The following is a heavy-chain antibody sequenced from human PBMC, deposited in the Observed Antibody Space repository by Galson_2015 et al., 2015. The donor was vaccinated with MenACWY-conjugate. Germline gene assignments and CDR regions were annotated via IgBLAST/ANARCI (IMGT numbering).Heavy chain of an antibody. J-gene: IGHJ4*02. V-gene: IGHV3-30*02. Sequence: SLRLSCAASGFTFSSYGMHWVRQAPGKGLEWVAFIRFDGGNSYHADSVKGRFTIARDNSKNTLYLQMNSMRAQDTAVYYCAKAYFVVITDPIPDYWGQGTLVTVSS. CDR1: GFTFSSYG. CDR2: IRFDGGNS. CDR3: AKAYFVVITDPIPDY. D-gene: IGHD3-16*02.